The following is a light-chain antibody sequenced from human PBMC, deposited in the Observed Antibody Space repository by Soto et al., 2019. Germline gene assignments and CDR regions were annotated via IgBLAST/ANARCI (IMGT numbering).Light chain of an antibody. J-gene: IGKJ1*01. V-gene: IGKV3-15*01. Sequence: EIVMTQSPATLSVSPGERATLSCRASQSVTLDLAWYQQKPGQAPRLLIYGASTRATGIPGRFSGSGSGTEFTLTISSLQSEDFAVYYCQQYDKWPPRTFGQGTRVDI. CDR2: GAS. CDR3: QQYDKWPPRT. CDR1: QSVTLD.